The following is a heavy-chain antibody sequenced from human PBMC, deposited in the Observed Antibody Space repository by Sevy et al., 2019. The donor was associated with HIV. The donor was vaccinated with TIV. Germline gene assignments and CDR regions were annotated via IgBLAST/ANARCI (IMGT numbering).Heavy chain of an antibody. CDR1: GFSISTHA. V-gene: IGHV3-23*01. D-gene: IGHD5-18*01. Sequence: GGSLRLSCGASGFSISTHAMNWVRQAPGRGLEWISGISATDGSTHYADCVKGRFTISRDNSKNTVHLHMNSLRAEDTALYYCAAGDTAFLADLDFWGQGTLVTVSS. CDR2: ISATDGST. CDR3: AAGDTAFLADLDF. J-gene: IGHJ4*02.